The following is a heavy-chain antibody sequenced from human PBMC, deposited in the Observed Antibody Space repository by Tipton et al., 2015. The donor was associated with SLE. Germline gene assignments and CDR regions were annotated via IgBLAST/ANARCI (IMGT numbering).Heavy chain of an antibody. CDR1: GGSISSTNYF. J-gene: IGHJ6*02. CDR2: IYTSGNT. CDR3: ARFRDEYYYYAMDV. Sequence: TLSLTCTVSGGSISSTNYFWTWIRQPAGKGLEWIGRIYTSGNTNYNPSLQSRVTISIDTSKNQFSLKLNSVTAADTAVYYCARFRDEYYYYAMDVWGQGTTVTVSS. V-gene: IGHV4-61*02.